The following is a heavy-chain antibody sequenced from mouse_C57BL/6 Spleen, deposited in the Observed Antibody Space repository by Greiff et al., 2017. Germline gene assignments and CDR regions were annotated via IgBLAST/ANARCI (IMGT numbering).Heavy chain of an antibody. V-gene: IGHV1-7*01. D-gene: IGHD1-1*01. Sequence: VQLQQSGAELAKPGASVKLSCKASGYTFTSYWMHWVKQRPGQGLEWIGYINPSSGYTKYNQKFKDKATLTADKSSSTAYMQLSSLTYEDSAVYYCARGYYGSSYVCDYWGQGTTLTVSS. CDR2: INPSSGYT. CDR3: ARGYYGSSYVCDY. J-gene: IGHJ2*01. CDR1: GYTFTSYW.